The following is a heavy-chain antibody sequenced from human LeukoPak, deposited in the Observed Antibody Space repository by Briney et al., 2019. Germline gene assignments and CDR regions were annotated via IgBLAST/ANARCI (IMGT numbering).Heavy chain of an antibody. D-gene: IGHD4-17*01. CDR2: LNPNGGGT. CDR3: ARVDTVTTPPFDC. J-gene: IGHJ4*02. Sequence: GASLKVSCKASGYTFTDFYIHWVRQPPGQGLQWMGRLNPNGGGTENAQNLRGRVTTSRDTTISTAYMELIRPRADDTAVYYCARVDTVTTPPFDCWGQGTLVTASS. V-gene: IGHV1-2*06. CDR1: GYTFTDFY.